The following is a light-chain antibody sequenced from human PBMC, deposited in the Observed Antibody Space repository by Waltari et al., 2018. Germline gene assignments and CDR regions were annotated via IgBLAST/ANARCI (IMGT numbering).Light chain of an antibody. CDR2: DNN. V-gene: IGLV1-51*01. CDR1: SSNLGNNY. J-gene: IGLJ2*01. CDR3: GTWDSSLNGVI. Sequence: QSVLTQPPSVSAAPGQTVAISCSGSSSNLGNNYVSWYQQLPGTAPKLLIYDNNKRPSGIPDRFSGSKSGTSGTLGITGLQTGDEADYYCGTWDSSLNGVIFGGGTKLTVL.